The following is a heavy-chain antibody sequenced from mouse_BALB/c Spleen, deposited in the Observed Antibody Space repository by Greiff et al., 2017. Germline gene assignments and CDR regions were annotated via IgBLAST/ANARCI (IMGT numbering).Heavy chain of an antibody. CDR1: GYSITSDYA. CDR2: ISYSGST. Sequence: EVKLQESGPGLVKPSQSLSLTCTVTGYSITSDYAWNWIRQFPGNKLEWMGYISYSGSTSYNPSLKSRISITRDTSKNQFFLQLNSVTTEDTATYYCARSTMITSLFAYWGQGTLVTVSA. V-gene: IGHV3-2*02. CDR3: ARSTMITSLFAY. D-gene: IGHD2-4*01. J-gene: IGHJ3*01.